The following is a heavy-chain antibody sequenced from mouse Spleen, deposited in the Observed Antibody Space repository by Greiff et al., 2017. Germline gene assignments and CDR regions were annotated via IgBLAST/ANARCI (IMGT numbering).Heavy chain of an antibody. V-gene: IGHV14-4*01. D-gene: IGHD1-1*01. CDR1: GFNIKDDY. Sequence: DVKLQESGAELVRPGASVKLSCTASGFNIKDDYMHWVKQRPEQGLEWIGWIDPENGDTEYASKFQGKATITADTSSNTAYLRLSSLTSEDTAVYYCTTGYYYGSRVDYWGQGTTLTVSS. J-gene: IGHJ2*01. CDR2: IDPENGDT. CDR3: TTGYYYGSRVDY.